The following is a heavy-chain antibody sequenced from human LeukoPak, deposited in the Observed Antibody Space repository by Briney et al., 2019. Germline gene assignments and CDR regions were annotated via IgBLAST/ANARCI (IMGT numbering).Heavy chain of an antibody. CDR1: GGSISGFY. J-gene: IGHJ3*02. D-gene: IGHD1-26*01. Sequence: PSETLSLTCTVSGGSISGFYWNWIRQPPGKGLEWIGYIYYSGSTSYNPSLKSRVTISIDTSKNQFSLKLSSVTAADTAVYYCARHQWVPAFDIWGQGTMVTVSS. V-gene: IGHV4-59*08. CDR3: ARHQWVPAFDI. CDR2: IYYSGST.